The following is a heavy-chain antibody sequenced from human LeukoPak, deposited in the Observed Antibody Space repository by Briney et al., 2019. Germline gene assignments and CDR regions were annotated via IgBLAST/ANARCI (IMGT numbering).Heavy chain of an antibody. J-gene: IGHJ4*02. CDR2: ISWDGGST. CDR1: GFTFDDYA. Sequence: PGGSLRPSCAASGFTFDDYAMHWVRQAPGKGLEWVSLISWDGGSTYYADSVKGRFTISRDNSKNSLYLQMNSLRAEDTALYYCAKGLHGEQWLPTGYYFDYWGQGTLVTVSS. D-gene: IGHD6-19*01. CDR3: AKGLHGEQWLPTGYYFDY. V-gene: IGHV3-43D*04.